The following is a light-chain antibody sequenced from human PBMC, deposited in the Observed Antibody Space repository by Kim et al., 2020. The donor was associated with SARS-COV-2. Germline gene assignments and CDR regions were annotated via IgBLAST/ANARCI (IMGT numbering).Light chain of an antibody. CDR2: GKN. V-gene: IGLV3-19*01. J-gene: IGLJ1*01. CDR3: NSRDSSAQRYV. CDR1: SLTSYY. Sequence: ALGHTVRITCQGDSLTSYYASWYQQRPGQAPVIVIYGKNNRPSGIPDRFSGSSSGNTASLTITGALAEDEADYYCNSRDSSAQRYVFGTGTKVTVL.